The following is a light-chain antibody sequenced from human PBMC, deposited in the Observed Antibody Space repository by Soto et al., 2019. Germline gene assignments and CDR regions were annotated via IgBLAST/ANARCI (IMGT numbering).Light chain of an antibody. CDR3: QHSYSNPPT. V-gene: IGKV1-39*01. Sequence: DIQMTQSPSSLSASVGDRVTITCRASQSISSYLIWYQHKPGEAPKLLIYGASSLYSGVPSRFSGSGSGTEFTLTINSLQPEDFATYYCQHSYSNPPTFGGGTKVEIK. CDR1: QSISSY. CDR2: GAS. J-gene: IGKJ4*01.